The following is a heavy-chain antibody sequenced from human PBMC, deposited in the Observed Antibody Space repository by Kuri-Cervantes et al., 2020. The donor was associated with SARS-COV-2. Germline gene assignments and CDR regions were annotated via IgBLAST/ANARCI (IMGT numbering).Heavy chain of an antibody. Sequence: ASVKVSCKAPESTFPNYDINWVRQATGQGLEWMGMVKTNSGNTLYAQIFQGRVTMTRDTSTSTVYMELSSLRSEDTAVYYCATSQGDFGVVITEYFQHWGQGTLVTVSS. J-gene: IGHJ1*01. CDR2: VKTNSGNT. D-gene: IGHD3-3*01. CDR1: ESTFPNYD. CDR3: ATSQGDFGVVITEYFQH. V-gene: IGHV1-8*01.